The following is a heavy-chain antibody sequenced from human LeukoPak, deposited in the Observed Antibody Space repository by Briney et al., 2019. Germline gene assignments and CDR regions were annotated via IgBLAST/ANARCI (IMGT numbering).Heavy chain of an antibody. CDR2: TKPDGSAE. Sequence: GGSLRLSCAASGFSFRNYWMGWVRQAPGKGLEWVANTKPDGSAEYYADSVRGRFTASRDNANNLLYLQMNRLRAEDTAVYYCARDGGLHTNFDYWGQGTLVTVSS. V-gene: IGHV3-7*01. CDR3: ARDGGLHTNFDY. J-gene: IGHJ4*02. D-gene: IGHD2-15*01. CDR1: GFSFRNYW.